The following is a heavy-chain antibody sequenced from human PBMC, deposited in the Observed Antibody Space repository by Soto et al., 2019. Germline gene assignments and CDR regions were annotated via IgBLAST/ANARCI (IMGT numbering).Heavy chain of an antibody. D-gene: IGHD3-22*01. CDR3: ARDAGYYYDSSGYYFDY. CDR1: GGSISSGGYS. Sequence: SETLSLTCAVSGGSISSGGYSWSWIRQPPXKGLEWIGYIYHSGSTYYNPSLKSRVTISVDRSKNQFSLKLSSVTAADTAVYYCARDAGYYYDSSGYYFDYWGQGTLVTVSS. CDR2: IYHSGST. J-gene: IGHJ4*02. V-gene: IGHV4-30-2*01.